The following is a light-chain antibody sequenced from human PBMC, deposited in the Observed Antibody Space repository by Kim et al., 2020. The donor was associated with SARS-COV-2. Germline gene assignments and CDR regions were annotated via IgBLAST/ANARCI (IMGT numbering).Light chain of an antibody. Sequence: QLVLTQSPSASASLGASVKLTCILSSGHSSYAIAWHQQHPEKGPRYLMKINSDGSHIKGGGIPDRFSGSSSGPERYLTISSLQSEDEADYYCQTWGTGMVFGGGTQLTVL. J-gene: IGLJ2*01. CDR2: INSDGSH. CDR1: SGHSSYA. V-gene: IGLV4-69*01. CDR3: QTWGTGMV.